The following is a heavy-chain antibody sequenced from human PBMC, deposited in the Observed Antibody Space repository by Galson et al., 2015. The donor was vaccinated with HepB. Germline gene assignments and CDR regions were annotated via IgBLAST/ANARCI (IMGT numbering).Heavy chain of an antibody. CDR3: ARPPDTAMAIDY. Sequence: EVKKPGESLKISCKGSGYNFTNYWIGWVRQMPGKGLEWMGIIYAGDSDTRYSPSFQGQVTISVDKSINTAYLQWRSLKASDTAMYYCARPPDTAMAIDYWGLGTLVTVAS. D-gene: IGHD5-18*01. CDR2: IYAGDSDT. J-gene: IGHJ4*02. V-gene: IGHV5-51*03. CDR1: GYNFTNYW.